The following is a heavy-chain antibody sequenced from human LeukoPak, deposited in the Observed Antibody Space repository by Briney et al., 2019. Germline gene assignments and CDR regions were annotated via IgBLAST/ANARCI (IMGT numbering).Heavy chain of an antibody. CDR1: GYTFTNYA. Sequence: ASVKVSCKASGYTFTNYAMNWVRQAPGQGLEWMGWINTNTGNPTYAQGFTGRFVFSLDTSVSTAYLQISSLEAEDTAVYYCARDDTPAPGRDNYSWVDYWGQGTLVTVSS. CDR2: INTNTGNP. V-gene: IGHV7-4-1*02. D-gene: IGHD5-24*01. J-gene: IGHJ4*02. CDR3: ARDDTPAPGRDNYSWVDY.